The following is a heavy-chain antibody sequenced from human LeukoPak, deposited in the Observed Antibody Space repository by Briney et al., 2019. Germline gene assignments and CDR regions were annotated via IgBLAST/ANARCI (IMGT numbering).Heavy chain of an antibody. V-gene: IGHV1-69*13. J-gene: IGHJ6*02. CDR1: GYTFTSYG. D-gene: IGHD2-2*01. Sequence: WASVNVSCKASGYTFTSYGISWVRQAPGQGLEWMGGIIPIFGTANYAQKFQGRVTITADESTSTAYMELSSLRSEDTAVYYCARSPPPAADYYYYYYGMDVWGQGTTVTVSS. CDR3: ARSPPPAADYYYYYYGMDV. CDR2: IIPIFGTA.